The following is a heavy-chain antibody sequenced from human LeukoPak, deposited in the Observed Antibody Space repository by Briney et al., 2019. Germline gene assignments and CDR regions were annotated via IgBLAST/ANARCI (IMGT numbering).Heavy chain of an antibody. D-gene: IGHD3-10*01. Sequence: SETLSLTCTVSGGSISSHYWRWIRQPPGKGLEWIGYIYYSGSTNYNPSLKSRVTISVDTSKNQFSLKLSSVTAADTAVYYCASSSLWFGELLSRRPYYYYYMDVWGKGTTVTVSS. J-gene: IGHJ6*03. V-gene: IGHV4-59*11. CDR1: GGSISSHY. CDR2: IYYSGST. CDR3: ASSSLWFGELLSRRPYYYYYMDV.